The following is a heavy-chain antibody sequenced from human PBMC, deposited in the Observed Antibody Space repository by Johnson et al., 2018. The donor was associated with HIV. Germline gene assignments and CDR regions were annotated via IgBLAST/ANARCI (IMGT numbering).Heavy chain of an antibody. V-gene: IGHV3-7*05. CDR3: AKDYGDYGFVRDAFDI. J-gene: IGHJ3*02. CDR1: GFAFSNHW. Sequence: VQLVESGGDLVQPGGSLRLSCAASGFAFSNHWMSWVRQAPGKGLEWVANIKQDGSEKYYVDSVKGRFTISRDNAKNSLYLQIDSLRAEDTAVYYCAKDYGDYGFVRDAFDIWGQGTVVTVSS. CDR2: IKQDGSEK. D-gene: IGHD4-17*01.